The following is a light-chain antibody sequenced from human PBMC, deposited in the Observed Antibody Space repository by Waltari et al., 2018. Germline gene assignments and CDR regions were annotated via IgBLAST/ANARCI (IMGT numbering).Light chain of an antibody. Sequence: QSALTQPASVSGSPGQSITISCTGTSRDVCGYNYVSWYQQHPGKAPKLMIYDVSSRPSGVSDRFSGSKSGNTASLTISGLQADDEADYYCSSYTSSSTLVFGGGTNMTVL. V-gene: IGLV2-14*03. CDR1: SRDVCGYNY. CDR2: DVS. CDR3: SSYTSSSTLV. J-gene: IGLJ3*02.